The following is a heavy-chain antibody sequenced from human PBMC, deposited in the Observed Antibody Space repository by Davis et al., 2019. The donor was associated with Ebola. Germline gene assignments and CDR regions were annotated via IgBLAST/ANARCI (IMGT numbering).Heavy chain of an antibody. CDR3: AKDEGSWYSSYNWFDP. Sequence: GESLKISCAASGFTFTNYAMSWVRQAPGKGLEWVSSIGGGGSTIRNADAVKGRFTISRDNSKNTLYLQMNSLRAEDTAVYYCAKDEGSWYSSYNWFDPWGQGTLVTVSS. CDR1: GFTFTNYA. D-gene: IGHD6-13*01. J-gene: IGHJ5*02. V-gene: IGHV3-23*01. CDR2: IGGGGSTI.